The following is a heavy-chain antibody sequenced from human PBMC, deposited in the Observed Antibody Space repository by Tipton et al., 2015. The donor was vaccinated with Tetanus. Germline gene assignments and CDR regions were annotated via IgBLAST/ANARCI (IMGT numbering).Heavy chain of an antibody. V-gene: IGHV4-61*01. J-gene: IGHJ4*02. CDR2: IHHSGLA. CDR1: GGSVSSGSYY. Sequence: TLSLTCTVSGGSVSSGSYYWAWIRQPPGKGLEWIAFIHHSGLAFSNPSLKSRVTISVDTSKSQFSLRLTSVTAADTAVYYCARSKLLWFGESLSGFDSWGQGTLVTVSA. CDR3: ARSKLLWFGESLSGFDS. D-gene: IGHD3-10*01.